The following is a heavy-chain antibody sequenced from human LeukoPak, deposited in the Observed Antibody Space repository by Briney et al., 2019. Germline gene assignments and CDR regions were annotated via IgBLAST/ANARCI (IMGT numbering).Heavy chain of an antibody. CDR1: GFTFSSYG. V-gene: IGHV3-30*02. D-gene: IGHD4-11*01. CDR2: IRYDGSNK. J-gene: IGHJ4*02. Sequence: HPGGSLRLSCAASGFTFSSYGMHWVRQAPGKGLEWVAFIRYDGSNKYYADSVKGRFTISRDNAKNSLYLQMNSLRDEDTALYHCAKDTEGQPRGIASWGQGTLVTVSS. CDR3: AKDTEGQPRGIAS.